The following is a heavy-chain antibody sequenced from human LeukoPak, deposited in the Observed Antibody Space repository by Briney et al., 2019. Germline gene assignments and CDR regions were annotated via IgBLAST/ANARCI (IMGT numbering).Heavy chain of an antibody. J-gene: IGHJ6*03. V-gene: IGHV3-30*04. CDR1: GFTFSIHA. CDR2: ISYDGSYK. D-gene: IGHD3-22*01. Sequence: GGSLRLSCAASGFTFSIHAMHWVRQAPGKGLERVAVISYDGSYKYYADSVKGRFTISRDNSKNTLYLQMNSLRAEDTAVYYCARGEVVVTNYHYYYMDAWGKGTTVTVSS. CDR3: ARGEVVVTNYHYYYMDA.